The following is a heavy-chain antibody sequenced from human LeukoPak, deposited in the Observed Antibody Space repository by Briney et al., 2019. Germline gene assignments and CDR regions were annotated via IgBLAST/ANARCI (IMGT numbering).Heavy chain of an antibody. CDR3: ARHGLMVRGVIISYFDY. CDR2: IYYSGST. J-gene: IGHJ4*02. V-gene: IGHV4-39*01. D-gene: IGHD3-10*01. Sequence: SETLSLTCTVSGDSISTSSYYWGWIRQPPGKGLEWIGSIYYSGSTYYNPSLKSRVTISVDTSKNQFSLKLSSVTAADTAVYYCARHGLMVRGVIISYFDYWGQGTLVTVSS. CDR1: GDSISTSSYY.